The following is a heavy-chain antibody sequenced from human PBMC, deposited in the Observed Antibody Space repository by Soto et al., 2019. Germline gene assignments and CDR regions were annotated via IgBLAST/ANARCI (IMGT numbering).Heavy chain of an antibody. CDR3: VGESFYSLDY. J-gene: IGHJ4*02. V-gene: IGHV3-72*01. CDR2: ARKKADSYRT. Sequence: GGSLRLSCAASGFSFSDHHMNWVRQAPGRGLEWVGRARKKADSYRTEYAASVQGRFTISRDDSRSSLFLQMNSLKAEDTAVYYCVGESFYSLDYWGQGILVTVSS. CDR1: GFSFSDHH. D-gene: IGHD3-16*01.